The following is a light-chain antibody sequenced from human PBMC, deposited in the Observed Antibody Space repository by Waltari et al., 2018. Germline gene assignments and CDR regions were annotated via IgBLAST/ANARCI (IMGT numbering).Light chain of an antibody. V-gene: IGKV3-15*01. CDR2: GAS. CDR1: HSVSSN. Sequence: EIVMTQSPATLSVSPGERATLSCRASHSVSSNLAWYQQRPGQAPRLLIYGASTRATGIPARFSGSGSGTECTLTISSLQSEDFAVYYCQQYNNWPLSWAFGQGTKVEIK. CDR3: QQYNNWPLSWA. J-gene: IGKJ1*01.